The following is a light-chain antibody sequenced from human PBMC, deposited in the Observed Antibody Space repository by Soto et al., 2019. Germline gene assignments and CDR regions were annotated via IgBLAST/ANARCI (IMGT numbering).Light chain of an antibody. Sequence: DVVMTQSPLSLPVTLGQPASISCRSSQRLVDSDGNTYLNWFQQRPGQSPRRLIYKVSSRDSGVPERFGGSVSGADFTLKISRVEAEDVGVYYCMQGTNWPYTFGQGTKLEI. CDR2: KVS. CDR3: MQGTNWPYT. J-gene: IGKJ2*01. V-gene: IGKV2-30*01. CDR1: QRLVDSDGNTY.